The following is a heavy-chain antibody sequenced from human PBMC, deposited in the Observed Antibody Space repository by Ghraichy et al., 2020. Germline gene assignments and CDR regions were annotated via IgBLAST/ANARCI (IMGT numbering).Heavy chain of an antibody. CDR1: GFTVSSNY. CDR3: ARDSGYSSGWYGDSDAFDI. Sequence: GSLRLSCAASGFTVSSNYMSWVRQAPGKGLEWVSVIYSGGSTYYADSVKGRFTISRHNSKNTLYLQMNSLRAEDTAVYYCARDSGYSSGWYGDSDAFDIWGQGTMVTVSS. CDR2: IYSGGST. D-gene: IGHD6-19*01. V-gene: IGHV3-53*04. J-gene: IGHJ3*02.